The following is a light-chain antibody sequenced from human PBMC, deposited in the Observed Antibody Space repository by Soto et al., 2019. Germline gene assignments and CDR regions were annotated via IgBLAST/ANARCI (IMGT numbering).Light chain of an antibody. V-gene: IGLV2-14*03. CDR1: TSDVGGYNF. J-gene: IGLJ1*01. CDR2: EVS. Sequence: QSALTQPASVSGSPGQSITISCTGTTSDVGGYNFVSWYQQDPGKAPKLILYEVSNRPSGVSSRFSGSKSGNTASLTISGLQAEDETDYYCSSYTTSSTLVFGTGTKLTVL. CDR3: SSYTTSSTLV.